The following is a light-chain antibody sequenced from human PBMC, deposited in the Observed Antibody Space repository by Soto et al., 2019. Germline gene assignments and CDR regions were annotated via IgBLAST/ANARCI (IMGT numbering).Light chain of an antibody. Sequence: QSALTQPASVSGSPGQSITISCTGTSSDVGGYDFVSWYQQHSGKAPKLMIYDATHRSSGISDRFSGSKSGSTASLTISGLQAEDEADYYCSSYRSSSASVVFGGGTKLTVL. CDR3: SSYRSSSASVV. CDR2: DAT. V-gene: IGLV2-14*03. J-gene: IGLJ2*01. CDR1: SSDVGGYDF.